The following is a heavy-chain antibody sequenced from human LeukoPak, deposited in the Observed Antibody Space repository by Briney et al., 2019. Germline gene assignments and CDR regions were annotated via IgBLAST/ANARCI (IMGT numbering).Heavy chain of an antibody. D-gene: IGHD3-22*01. CDR1: GFTFSSYA. V-gene: IGHV3-30-3*01. J-gene: IGHJ4*02. Sequence: GGSLRLSCAASGFTFSSYAMHWVRQAPGKGLEWVAIISYDGSNKYYADSAKGRFTISRGNSKNTLYLQMNSLRDEDTAVYCCARRKRQIGSDYWGQGTLVTVSS. CDR2: ISYDGSNK. CDR3: ARRKRQIGSDY.